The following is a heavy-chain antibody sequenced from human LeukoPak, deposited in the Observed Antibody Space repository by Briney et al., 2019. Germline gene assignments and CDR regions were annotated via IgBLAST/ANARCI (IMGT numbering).Heavy chain of an antibody. CDR1: GGSISVYY. J-gene: IGHJ6*03. D-gene: IGHD7-27*01. V-gene: IGHV4-59*01. Sequence: SETLSLTCTVSGGSISVYYWSWIRQSPGKGLEWIGYIYYSGSTNYNPSIKSRVTISLDTSKNQYSLKLSSVTAADTAVYYCEKAGNWGGYYYYLDVWGKGATVTVSS. CDR3: EKAGNWGGYYYYLDV. CDR2: IYYSGST.